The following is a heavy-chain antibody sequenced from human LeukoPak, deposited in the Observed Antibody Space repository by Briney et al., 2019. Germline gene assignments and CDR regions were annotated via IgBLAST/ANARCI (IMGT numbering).Heavy chain of an antibody. V-gene: IGHV4-34*01. CDR2: INHSGST. J-gene: IGHJ6*02. CDR3: ARGERYYYYGMDV. CDR1: GGSFSGYY. Sequence: SETLSLTCAVYGGSFSGYYWSWIRQPPGKGLEWIGEINHSGSTNYNPSLKSRVTISVDTSKNQFSLKLSSVTAADTAVYYCARGERYYYYGMDVWGQGTTVTVSS.